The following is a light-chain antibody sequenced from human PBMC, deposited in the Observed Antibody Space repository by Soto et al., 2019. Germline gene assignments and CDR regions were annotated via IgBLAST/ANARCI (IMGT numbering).Light chain of an antibody. CDR1: SSNIGSNT. Sequence: QLVLTQPPSASGTPGQRVTISCSGSSSNIGSNTVHWYQQLPGTAPRLLIYNNHQRPSGVPDRLSASKSGTSASLALTEVQSEDEADYYCASWDDSLNAWVFGGGTKLTVL. V-gene: IGLV1-44*01. CDR2: NNH. J-gene: IGLJ3*02. CDR3: ASWDDSLNAWV.